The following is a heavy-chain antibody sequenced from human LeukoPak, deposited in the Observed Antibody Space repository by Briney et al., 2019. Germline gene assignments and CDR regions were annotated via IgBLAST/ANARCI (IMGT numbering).Heavy chain of an antibody. J-gene: IGHJ4*02. V-gene: IGHV3-7*01. CDR1: GFTFSDYW. D-gene: IGHD3-22*01. Sequence: PGGSLRLSCAASGFTFSDYWMTWVRQAPGKGLEWVANIKQDGSEKYYVDSVEGRFTISRDNAKNSLYLQMNSLRAGDTAVYYCARGAYYYEDWGQGTLVTVSS. CDR2: IKQDGSEK. CDR3: ARGAYYYED.